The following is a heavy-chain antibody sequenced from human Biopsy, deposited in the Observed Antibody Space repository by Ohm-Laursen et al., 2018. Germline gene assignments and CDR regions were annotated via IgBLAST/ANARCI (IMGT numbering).Heavy chain of an antibody. CDR3: ARDRFPHVTIFGLVTLEY. J-gene: IGHJ4*02. V-gene: IGHV1-18*01. Sequence: ASVKVSCKASGYTFTNYGITWVQQAPGQELEWMGWITAYNGDANYAQNLQGRVTMTTDTSTSTAYMELRSLRSDDTAVYYCARDRFPHVTIFGLVTLEYWGQGTLVTVSS. D-gene: IGHD3-3*01. CDR2: ITAYNGDA. CDR1: GYTFTNYG.